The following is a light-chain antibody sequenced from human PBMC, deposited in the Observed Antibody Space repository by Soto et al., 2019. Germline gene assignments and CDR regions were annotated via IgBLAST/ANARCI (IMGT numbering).Light chain of an antibody. CDR1: ESVSIY. J-gene: IGKJ1*01. CDR3: QQLSNWPWTT. CDR2: DAS. Sequence: EIVLTQSPATLSLSPGESATLSCRASESVSIYISWYQQKPAQAPRLLIYDASNRATGIPTRFSGSGSGTDFSLTISSPEPEDFAVYYCQQLSNWPWTTFGQGTRVELK. V-gene: IGKV3-11*01.